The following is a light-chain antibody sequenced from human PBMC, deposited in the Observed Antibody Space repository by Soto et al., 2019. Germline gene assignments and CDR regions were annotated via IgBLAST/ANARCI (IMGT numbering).Light chain of an antibody. Sequence: AIRMTQSPSSFSASTGDRVTITCRASQDISSYLAWYQQKVGKAPKLLIYAAATLQRGGPSRFSGSGSGTDFTLTISRLQSEDFATYYCQQYFSYPYTFGQGTKLEI. J-gene: IGKJ2*01. CDR3: QQYFSYPYT. CDR2: AAA. V-gene: IGKV1-8*01. CDR1: QDISSY.